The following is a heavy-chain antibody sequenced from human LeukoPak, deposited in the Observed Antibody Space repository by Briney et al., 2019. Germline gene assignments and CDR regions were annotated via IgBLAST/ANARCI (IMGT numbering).Heavy chain of an antibody. D-gene: IGHD5-18*01. CDR1: GGSISSGDYY. V-gene: IGHV4-30-4*01. CDR3: ATQGYSYGIDAFDI. J-gene: IGHJ3*02. Sequence: SETLSLTCTVSGGSISSGDYYWSWIRQPPGKGLEWIGYIYYSGSTYYNPSLKSRVTISVGTSKNQFSLKLSSVTAADTAVYYCATQGYSYGIDAFDIWGQGTMVTVSS. CDR2: IYYSGST.